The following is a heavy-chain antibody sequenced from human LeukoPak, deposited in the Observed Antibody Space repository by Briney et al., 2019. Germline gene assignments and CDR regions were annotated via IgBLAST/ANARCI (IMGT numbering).Heavy chain of an antibody. J-gene: IGHJ4*02. CDR3: ARSRGAGPGAYFDY. CDR1: GFTFSSYA. CDR2: ISNSGSYT. Sequence: KSGGSLRLSCAASGFTFSSYAMTWVRRAPGKGLEWVSYISNSGSYTNYADSVKGRFTISRDNAKNSLYLQMNSLRAEDTAVYYCARSRGAGPGAYFDYWGQGTLITVSS. D-gene: IGHD6-19*01. V-gene: IGHV3-21*05.